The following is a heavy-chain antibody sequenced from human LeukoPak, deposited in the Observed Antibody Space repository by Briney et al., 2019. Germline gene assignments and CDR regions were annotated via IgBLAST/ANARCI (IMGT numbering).Heavy chain of an antibody. CDR1: GGTFSSYA. D-gene: IGHD5-12*01. Sequence: SVKVSCKASGGTFSSYAISWVRQAPGQGLEWMGRIIPILGIANYAQKFQGRVTITADKSTSTAYMELSSLRSEDTAVYYCARDPLSGYGLVMVDPDYWGQGTLVTVSS. CDR2: IIPILGIA. CDR3: ARDPLSGYGLVMVDPDY. J-gene: IGHJ4*02. V-gene: IGHV1-69*04.